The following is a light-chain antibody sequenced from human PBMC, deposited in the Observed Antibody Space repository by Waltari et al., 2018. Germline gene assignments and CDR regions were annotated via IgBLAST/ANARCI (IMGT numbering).Light chain of an antibody. J-gene: IGKJ1*01. Sequence: EIVMTQSPGTLSLSPGERVTLSCRASQSVDSTYLGWYQQKPGQAPRLLIYGTSSRATGVPDRFSGSGSGTYFTLTISRLEAEDFAVYYCQQYGGSTAMFGQGTKVEIK. CDR3: QQYGGSTAM. CDR2: GTS. CDR1: QSVDSTY. V-gene: IGKV3-20*01.